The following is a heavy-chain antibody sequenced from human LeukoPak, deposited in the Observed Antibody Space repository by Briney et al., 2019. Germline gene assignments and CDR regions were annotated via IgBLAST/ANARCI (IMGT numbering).Heavy chain of an antibody. Sequence: ASVKVSCKASGYTFSSYDINWVRQATGQGLEWIGWMNPNSGDTGYAQKFQDRVTMTRNTSINTAYVESSSLRSEDTGVYYCARGPPGSSSSDYWGQGTLVTVS. CDR3: ARGPPGSSSSDY. D-gene: IGHD6-13*01. CDR1: GYTFSSYD. J-gene: IGHJ4*02. CDR2: MNPNSGDT. V-gene: IGHV1-8*01.